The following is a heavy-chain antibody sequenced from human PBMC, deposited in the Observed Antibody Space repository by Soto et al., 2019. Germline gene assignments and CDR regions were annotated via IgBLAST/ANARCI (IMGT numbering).Heavy chain of an antibody. CDR1: GFTFNTFG. J-gene: IGHJ4*02. V-gene: IGHV3-30*18. D-gene: IGHD2-2*02. Sequence: PGGSLRLSCAASGFTFNTFGMHWVRQAPGKGLEWVAVISYDGSDKYYSDSVRGRFTISRDNSMNTLYLQMNSPRTEDTAVYYCAKSPNFFCCSYRCYKCYFDYWGQGTLVTVSS. CDR3: AKSPNFFCCSYRCYKCYFDY. CDR2: ISYDGSDK.